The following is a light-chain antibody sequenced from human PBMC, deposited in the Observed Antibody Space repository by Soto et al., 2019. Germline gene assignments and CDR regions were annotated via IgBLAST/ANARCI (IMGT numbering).Light chain of an antibody. CDR2: GAS. CDR1: QSVSSN. V-gene: IGKV3-11*01. J-gene: IGKJ5*01. Sequence: EIEMTQSPATLSLSPGERATLYCWSSQSVSSNLAWYQQKPGQAPRLLIYGASTRVTGVPARFSGSGSGTDFTLTISSLEPEDFAVYYCQQRSNWPPITFGQGTRLEIK. CDR3: QQRSNWPPIT.